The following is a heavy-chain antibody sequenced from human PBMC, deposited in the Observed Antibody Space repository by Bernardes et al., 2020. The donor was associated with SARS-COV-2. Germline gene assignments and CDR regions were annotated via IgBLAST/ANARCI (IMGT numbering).Heavy chain of an antibody. Sequence: ASVKVSCKVSGYTLTELSMHWVRQAPGKGLEWMGGFDPEDGETIYAQKFQGRVTMTEDTSTDTAYMELSSLRSEDTAVYYCATGPGIAAAGRGNWFDPWGQGTLVTVSS. CDR1: GYTLTELS. D-gene: IGHD6-13*01. CDR3: ATGPGIAAAGRGNWFDP. CDR2: FDPEDGET. J-gene: IGHJ5*02. V-gene: IGHV1-24*01.